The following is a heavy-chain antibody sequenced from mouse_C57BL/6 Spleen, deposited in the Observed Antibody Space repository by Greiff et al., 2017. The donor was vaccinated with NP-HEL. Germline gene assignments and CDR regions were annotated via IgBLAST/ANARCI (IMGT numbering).Heavy chain of an antibody. CDR3: ARRYDYDGDWYFDV. D-gene: IGHD2-4*01. J-gene: IGHJ1*03. V-gene: IGHV1-81*01. CDR1: GYTFTSYG. Sequence: VQLQQSGAELARPGASVKLSCKASGYTFTSYGISWVKQRTGQGLEWIGEIYPRSGNTYYNEKFKGKATLTADKSSSTAYMELRSLTSEDSAVYFCARRYDYDGDWYFDVWGTGTTVTVSS. CDR2: IYPRSGNT.